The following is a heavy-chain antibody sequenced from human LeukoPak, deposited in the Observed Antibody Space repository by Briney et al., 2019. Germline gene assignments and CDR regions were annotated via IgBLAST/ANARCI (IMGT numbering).Heavy chain of an antibody. J-gene: IGHJ4*02. Sequence: GGSLRLSCAASGFIFNDYWMHWVRQAPGKGLEWVANIKEDGSEIYYVDSVKGRFSISRDNAKNSQYLQMNSLRAEDTAVYYCARALSAWGQGTLVTVSS. V-gene: IGHV3-7*03. CDR2: IKEDGSEI. CDR1: GFIFNDYW. D-gene: IGHD3-3*01. CDR3: ARALSA.